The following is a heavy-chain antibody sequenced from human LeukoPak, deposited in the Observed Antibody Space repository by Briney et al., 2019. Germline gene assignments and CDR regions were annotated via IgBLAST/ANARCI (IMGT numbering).Heavy chain of an antibody. D-gene: IGHD2/OR15-2a*01. CDR1: GGSFSGYY. CDR2: INHSGST. Sequence: SETLSLTCAVYGGSFSGYYWSWIRQPPGKGLEWIGEINHSGSTNYNPSLKSRVTISVDTSKNQSSLKLSSVTAADTAVYYCARGPGLVRLGFDYWGQGTLVTVSS. J-gene: IGHJ4*02. V-gene: IGHV4-34*01. CDR3: ARGPGLVRLGFDY.